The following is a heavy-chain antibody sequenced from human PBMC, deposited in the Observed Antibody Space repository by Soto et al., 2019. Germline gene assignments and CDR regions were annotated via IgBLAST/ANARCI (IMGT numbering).Heavy chain of an antibody. Sequence: GGAQRLSCAASGLKFSIYRMNWVPQDQGKGLEWVSSISSSSSYIYYADSVKGRFTISRDNAKNSLYLQMNSLRAEDTAVYYCARDYYDILTGYWRTDAFDIWGQGTMVTVSS. CDR3: ARDYYDILTGYWRTDAFDI. CDR1: GLKFSIYR. V-gene: IGHV3-21*01. CDR2: ISSSSSYI. D-gene: IGHD3-9*01. J-gene: IGHJ3*02.